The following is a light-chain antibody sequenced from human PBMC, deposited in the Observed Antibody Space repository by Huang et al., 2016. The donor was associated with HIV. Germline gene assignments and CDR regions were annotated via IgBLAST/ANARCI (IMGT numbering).Light chain of an antibody. J-gene: IGKJ1*01. CDR2: KVS. CDR3: MQGTHWPPT. V-gene: IGKV2-30*02. CDR1: QSLVHSHGNTY. Sequence: DVVMTQSPLSLPVTLGQPASISCRSSQSLVHSHGNTYLNWFQQRPGQSPRRLIYKVSNRDSGVPDRFIGSGSGTDFTLKISRVEAEDVGVYFCMQGTHWPPTFGQGTKVEI.